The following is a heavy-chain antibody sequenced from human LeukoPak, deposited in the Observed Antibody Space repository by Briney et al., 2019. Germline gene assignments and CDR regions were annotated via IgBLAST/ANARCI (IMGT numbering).Heavy chain of an antibody. CDR1: GFTFDDYA. J-gene: IGHJ3*02. D-gene: IGHD1-26*01. Sequence: GRSLRLSCAASGFTFDDYAMHWVRQAPGKGLEWVSGISWNSGSIGYADSVKGRFTISRDNAKNSLYLQMNSLRAEDMALYYCAKDMGSGSYYGPYAFDIWGQGTMVTVSS. V-gene: IGHV3-9*03. CDR2: ISWNSGSI. CDR3: AKDMGSGSYYGPYAFDI.